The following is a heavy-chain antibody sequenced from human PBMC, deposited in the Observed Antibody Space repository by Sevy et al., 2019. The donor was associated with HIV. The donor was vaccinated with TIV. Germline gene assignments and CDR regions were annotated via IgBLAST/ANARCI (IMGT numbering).Heavy chain of an antibody. CDR2: ISSSSSTI. J-gene: IGHJ3*02. D-gene: IGHD3-16*02. CDR3: ARDHFYDSVWGSYRPDAFDI. CDR1: GFTFSSYS. Sequence: GGSLRLSCAASGFTFSSYSMNWVRQAPGKGLEWVSYISSSSSTIYYADSVKGRFTISRDNAKNSLYLLMNSLRDEDTAVYYCARDHFYDSVWGSYRPDAFDIWGPGTMVTVSS. V-gene: IGHV3-48*02.